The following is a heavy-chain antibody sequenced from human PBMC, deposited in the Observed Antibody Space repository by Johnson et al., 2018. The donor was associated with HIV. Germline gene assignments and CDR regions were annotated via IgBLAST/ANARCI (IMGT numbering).Heavy chain of an antibody. V-gene: IGHV3-23*04. D-gene: IGHD4-23*01. CDR1: GFTFSSYA. J-gene: IGHJ3*02. Sequence: AQLVESGGGLVQPGGSLRLSCAASGFTFSSYAMSWVRQAPGKGLEWVSAISGSGDSIYYADSVQGRYTISRDNSKNRLYMQMNSLRAEDTAVYYCAKGHSVVTTHDAFDMWGQGTMVTASS. CDR3: AKGHSVVTTHDAFDM. CDR2: ISGSGDSI.